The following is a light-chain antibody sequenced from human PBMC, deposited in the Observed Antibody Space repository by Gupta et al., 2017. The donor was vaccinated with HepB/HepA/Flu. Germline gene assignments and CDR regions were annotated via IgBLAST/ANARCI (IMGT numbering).Light chain of an antibody. J-gene: IGKJ2*04. CDR1: QSVSSSY. CDR2: GAS. V-gene: IGKV3-20*01. CDR3: QQYGSSPCS. Sequence: DIVLTQSPGTLSLSPGERATLSCRASQSVSSSYLAWYQQKPGQALRLLIYGASNRATGIPDKLSGSGSGSDFTLTISRREPEDFAVYYCQQYGSSPCSFGQGTKLEIK.